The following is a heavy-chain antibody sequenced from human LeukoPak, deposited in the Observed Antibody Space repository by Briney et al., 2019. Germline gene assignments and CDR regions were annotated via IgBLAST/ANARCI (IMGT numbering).Heavy chain of an antibody. D-gene: IGHD6-19*01. CDR1: GFTFSSYA. CDR2: ISGSGGST. V-gene: IGHV3-23*01. J-gene: IGHJ4*02. Sequence: GGSLRLSCAASGFTFSSYAMSWVRQAPGEGLEWVSAISGSGGSTYYADSVKGRFTISRDNAKNTLYLQMNSLRAEDTAVYYCARRGSSGLDYWGQGTLVTVSS. CDR3: ARRGSSGLDY.